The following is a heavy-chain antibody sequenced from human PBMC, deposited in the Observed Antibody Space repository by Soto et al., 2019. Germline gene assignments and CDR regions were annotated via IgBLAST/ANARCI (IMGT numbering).Heavy chain of an antibody. CDR2: FDPEDGET. V-gene: IGHV1-24*01. D-gene: IGHD3-16*02. CDR3: ARGAITFGGVIAKYYYYMDV. CDR1: GYTLTELS. J-gene: IGHJ6*03. Sequence: GASVKVSCKVSGYTLTELSMHWVRQAPGKGLEWMGGFDPEDGETIYAQKFQGRVTMTEDTSTDTAYMELSRLRSDDTAVYYCARGAITFGGVIAKYYYYMDVWGKGTTVTVSS.